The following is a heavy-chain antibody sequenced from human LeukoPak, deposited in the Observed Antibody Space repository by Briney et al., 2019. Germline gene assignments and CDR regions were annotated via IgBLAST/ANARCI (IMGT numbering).Heavy chain of an antibody. CDR3: ARDITLDYDILTGFDY. V-gene: IGHV3-30*04. CDR1: GFTFSSYP. Sequence: GRSLRLSCAASGFTFSSYPMHWVRQAPGKGLERVAVISYDGSNKYYADSVKGRFTISRDNSKNTLYLQMNSLRAEDTAVYYCARDITLDYDILTGFDYWGQGTLVTVSS. J-gene: IGHJ4*02. D-gene: IGHD3-9*01. CDR2: ISYDGSNK.